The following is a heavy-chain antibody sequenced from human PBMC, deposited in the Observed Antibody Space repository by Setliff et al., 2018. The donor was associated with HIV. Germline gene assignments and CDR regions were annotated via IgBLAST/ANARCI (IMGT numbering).Heavy chain of an antibody. CDR2: INQNGREK. Sequence: GGSLRLSCAASGFTSGFRFSTYWMTWVRQAPGKGLEWVANINQNGREKYYVDSVKGRFTISRDNAKDSLYLQMNSLRGEDTAVYYCAGSRGYFVKAEWGQGTLVTVSS. CDR3: AGSRGYFVKAE. J-gene: IGHJ4*02. CDR1: GFTSGFRFSTYW. V-gene: IGHV3-7*01. D-gene: IGHD3-22*01.